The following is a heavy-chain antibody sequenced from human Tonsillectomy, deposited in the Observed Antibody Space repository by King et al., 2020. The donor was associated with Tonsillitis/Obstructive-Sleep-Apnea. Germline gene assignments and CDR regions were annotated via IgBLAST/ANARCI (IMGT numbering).Heavy chain of an antibody. V-gene: IGHV3-9*01. J-gene: IGHJ6*03. Sequence: VQLVESGGGLVQPGRSLRLSCAASGFTFDDYAMHWVRQAPGKGLEWVSGISWNSGSIGYADSVKGRFTISRDNAKNSLYLQMNSLRAEDTALYYCAKEGYCSSTSCYTAYYFYYMDVWGKGTTVTVSS. CDR3: AKEGYCSSTSCYTAYYFYYMDV. CDR2: ISWNSGSI. D-gene: IGHD2-2*02. CDR1: GFTFDDYA.